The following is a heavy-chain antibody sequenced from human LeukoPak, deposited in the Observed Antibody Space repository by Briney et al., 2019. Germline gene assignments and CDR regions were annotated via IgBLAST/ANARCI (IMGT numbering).Heavy chain of an antibody. J-gene: IGHJ4*02. D-gene: IGHD3-22*01. V-gene: IGHV3-9*01. CDR3: AKDISPHSLTMIPH. CDR2: ISWNSGSI. CDR1: GFTFDDYA. Sequence: GGSLRLSCAASGFTFDDYAMHWVRQAPGKGVEWVSGISWNSGSIGYADSVKGRFTISRDNAKNSLYLHMNTLRAGDTALYYCAKDISPHSLTMIPHWGQGTLVTVSS.